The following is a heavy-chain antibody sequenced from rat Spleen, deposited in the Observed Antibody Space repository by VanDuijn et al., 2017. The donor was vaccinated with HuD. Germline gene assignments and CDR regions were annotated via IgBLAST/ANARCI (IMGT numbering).Heavy chain of an antibody. Sequence: EVQLVESGGGSVQPGRSMKLSCVASGFTFSNYGMAWVRQAPKKGLEWVTYINSDGGGTYYRDSVKGRFTISRDDAKNTLDLQMDSLRSEDTATYYCTTGTFWGQGVMVTVSS. CDR2: INSDGGGT. V-gene: IGHV5-27*01. CDR1: GFTFSNYG. J-gene: IGHJ2*01. CDR3: TTGTF.